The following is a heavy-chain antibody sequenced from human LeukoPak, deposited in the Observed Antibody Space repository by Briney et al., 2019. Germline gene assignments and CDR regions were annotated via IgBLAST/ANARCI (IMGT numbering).Heavy chain of an antibody. CDR1: GFTFNTYT. V-gene: IGHV3-53*01. J-gene: IGHJ6*02. CDR2: IYSGGST. CDR3: ARKVPAALYGMDV. D-gene: IGHD2-2*01. Sequence: GGSLRLSCAASGFTFNTYTMSWVRQAPGKGLEWVSVIYSGGSTYYADSVKGRFTISRDNSKNTLYLQMNSLRAEDTAVYYCARKVPAALYGMDVWGQGTTVTVSS.